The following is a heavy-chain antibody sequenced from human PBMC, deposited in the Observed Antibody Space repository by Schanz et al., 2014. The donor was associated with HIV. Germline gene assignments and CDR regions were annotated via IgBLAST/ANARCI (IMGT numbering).Heavy chain of an antibody. D-gene: IGHD1-26*01. CDR2: IIPMYDTT. V-gene: IGHV1-69*01. CDR3: ARDRPVIVGATRADGGTDFDY. J-gene: IGHJ4*02. Sequence: QVQLVQSGAEVRKPGTSVKVSCKATGGTFSSYAVNWVRQAPGQGLEWMGGIIPMYDTTNYAQKYQGRVTITADESTSTAYMELRSLRSDDTAVYYCARDRPVIVGATRADGGTDFDYWGQGTLVTVSS. CDR1: GGTFSSYA.